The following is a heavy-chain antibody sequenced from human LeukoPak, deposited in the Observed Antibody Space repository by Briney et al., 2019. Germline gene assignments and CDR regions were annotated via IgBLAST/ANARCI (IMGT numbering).Heavy chain of an antibody. CDR3: ARHGGGSYSTFVDF. V-gene: IGHV4-59*08. Sequence: SETLSLTCTVSGGSISGYYWSWIRQPPGKGLEWIGYIYSSGNTNYNPSLKSRVTISVDTSKNRFSLKLSSVTAADTAVYYCARHGGGSYSTFVDFWGQGTLVTVSS. D-gene: IGHD1-26*01. CDR1: GGSISGYY. J-gene: IGHJ4*02. CDR2: IYSSGNT.